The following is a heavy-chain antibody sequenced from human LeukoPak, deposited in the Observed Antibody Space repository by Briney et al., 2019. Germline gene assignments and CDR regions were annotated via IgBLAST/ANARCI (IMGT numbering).Heavy chain of an antibody. J-gene: IGHJ3*01. CDR1: GYSISGGYY. V-gene: IGHV4-38-2*02. CDR3: ARMGISYYYDSTTYYPIAFDV. Sequence: PSETLSLTCTVSGYSISGGYYWGWIRRSPEKGLEWIATIFHSGSIYYNPSLKSRVTLSVDTSKNQFSLKLNSVSAADTAVYYCARMGISYYYDSTTYYPIAFDVWGQGTMVTVPS. D-gene: IGHD3-22*01. CDR2: IFHSGSI.